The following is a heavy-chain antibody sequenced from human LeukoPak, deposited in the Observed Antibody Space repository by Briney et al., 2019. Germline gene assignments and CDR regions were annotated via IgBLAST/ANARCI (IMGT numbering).Heavy chain of an antibody. Sequence: GGSLRLSCAASGFTFSDHYMDWVRQAPGKGLEWVSYISSSGSTIYYADSVKGQFTISRDNAKNSLYLQMNSLRAEDTAVYYCAELGITMIGGVWGKGTTVIVSS. V-gene: IGHV3-11*04. CDR1: GFTFSDHY. CDR3: AELGITMIGGV. J-gene: IGHJ6*04. CDR2: ISSSGSTI. D-gene: IGHD3-10*02.